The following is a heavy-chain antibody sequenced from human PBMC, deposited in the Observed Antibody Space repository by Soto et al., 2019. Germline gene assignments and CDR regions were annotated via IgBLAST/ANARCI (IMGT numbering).Heavy chain of an antibody. D-gene: IGHD4-17*01. CDR2: IYYSGRT. CDR1: GGSIRDYF. CDR3: AGVGGDDFGGFGGFDY. Sequence: SETLSLTCTVSGGSIRDYFWTWIRQPPGKGLEWIGYIYYSGRTNYNPSLKSRVSISVDTSKNHFSLQLRSVTAADTAVYYCAGVGGDDFGGFGGFDYLGQGTLVTVSS. V-gene: IGHV4-59*01. J-gene: IGHJ4*02.